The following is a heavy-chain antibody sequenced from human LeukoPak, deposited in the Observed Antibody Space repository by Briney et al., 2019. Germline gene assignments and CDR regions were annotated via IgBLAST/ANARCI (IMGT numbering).Heavy chain of an antibody. D-gene: IGHD3-3*01. J-gene: IGHJ4*02. CDR3: TTVSDFWCGYYEPPFDY. V-gene: IGHV3-15*01. CDR1: GFTFSNAW. CDR2: IKSKTDGGTT. Sequence: GGSLRLSCAASGFTFSNAWMSWVRQAPGKGLEWVGRIKSKTDGGTTDYAAPVKGRFTISRDDSKNTLYLQMNSLKTEDTAVYYCTTVSDFWCGYYEPPFDYWGQGTLVTVSS.